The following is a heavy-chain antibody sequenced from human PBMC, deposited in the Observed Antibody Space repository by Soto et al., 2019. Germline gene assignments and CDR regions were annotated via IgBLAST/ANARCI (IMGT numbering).Heavy chain of an antibody. D-gene: IGHD6-25*01. V-gene: IGHV3-74*01. CDR2: INSDGSST. CDR1: GFTFSSYW. J-gene: IGHJ4*02. Sequence: GGSLRLSCAASGFTFSSYWMHWVRQAPGKGLVWVSRINSDGSSTSYADSVKGRFTISRDNAKNTPYLQMNSLRAEDTAVYYCASGPSGYFGHWGQGTLVTVPS. CDR3: ASGPSGYFGH.